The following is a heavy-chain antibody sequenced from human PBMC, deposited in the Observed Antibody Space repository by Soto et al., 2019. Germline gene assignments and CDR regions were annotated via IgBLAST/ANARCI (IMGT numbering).Heavy chain of an antibody. CDR2: ITHSGTYV. J-gene: IGHJ4*01. CDR3: ARARGNDWYSDY. Sequence: DVQLVESGGGLVRPGGSLRLSCTASGFTFSEYSMSWVRQAPGKGLEWVSSITHSGTYVYYADSVKGRFTISRDSASNSLFLQMTSLRAEDTAVYHCARARGNDWYSDYWGHGTLVTVSS. D-gene: IGHD5-12*01. V-gene: IGHV3-21*01. CDR1: GFTFSEYS.